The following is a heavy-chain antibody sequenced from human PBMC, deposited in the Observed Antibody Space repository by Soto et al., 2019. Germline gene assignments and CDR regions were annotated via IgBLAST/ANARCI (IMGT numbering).Heavy chain of an antibody. CDR2: INPNSGGT. V-gene: IGHV1-2*02. CDR3: DKRRSFCRPTRGYFEY. J-gene: IGHJ4*02. CDR1: GFTFTGHY. Sequence: ASVKVSCKASGFTFTGHYIHWVRQAPGQGLEWMGWINPNSGGTSYAQKFQGRVTMTRDTSITTAYMELSRLSSDDTGVYYCDKRRSFCRPTRGYFEYWGQGTLVTVSS.